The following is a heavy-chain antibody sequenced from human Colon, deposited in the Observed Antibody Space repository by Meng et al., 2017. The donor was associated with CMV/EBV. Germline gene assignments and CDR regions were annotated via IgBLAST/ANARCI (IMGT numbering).Heavy chain of an antibody. J-gene: IGHJ4*02. D-gene: IGHD4-23*01. V-gene: IGHV1-46*01. CDR3: AREKTPGHFDY. CDR1: GYTFTDYY. Sequence: YCKTSGYTFTDYYLHWVRRAPGQGLEYMGIIKPIGGSTNYAQSFQGRVTMTRDTSTTTVYMDLSSLRSEDTAVYFCAREKTPGHFDYWGQGTLVTVSS. CDR2: IKPIGGST.